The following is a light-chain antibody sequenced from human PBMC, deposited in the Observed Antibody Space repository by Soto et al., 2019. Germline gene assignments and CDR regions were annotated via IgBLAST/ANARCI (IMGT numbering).Light chain of an antibody. CDR2: GAS. J-gene: IGKJ1*01. Sequence: EIVMTQSPATLSVSPGERATLSCRASQSVSSDLAWYHQKRGQAPRLLIYGASSRATGIPDRFSGSGSGTDFTLTISSLQPDDFATYYCQQYNSYSFGQGTKVDIK. V-gene: IGKV3D-15*01. CDR3: QQYNSYS. CDR1: QSVSSD.